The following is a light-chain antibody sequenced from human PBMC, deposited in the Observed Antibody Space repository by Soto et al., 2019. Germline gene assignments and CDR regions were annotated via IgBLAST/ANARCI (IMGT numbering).Light chain of an antibody. CDR2: STS. CDR3: HQRQSWPRT. Sequence: EIVLTQSPGTLSLSPGDRATLSCRASQSLSVSYIAWYQQKPGQAPRLLIYSTSTRAAGIPDRFTGRGSGTHFTLAISRLEPEDFALYYCHQRQSWPRTFGQGTKVDI. J-gene: IGKJ1*01. V-gene: IGKV3D-20*02. CDR1: QSLSVSY.